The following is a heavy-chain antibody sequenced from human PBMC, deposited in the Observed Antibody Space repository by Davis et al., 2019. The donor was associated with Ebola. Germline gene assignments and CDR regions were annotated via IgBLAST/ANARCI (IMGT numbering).Heavy chain of an antibody. V-gene: IGHV1-18*01. J-gene: IGHJ5*02. CDR2: ISAYNGNT. Sequence: AASVKVSCKASGYTFTSYGISWVRQAPGQGLEWMGWISAYNGNTNYAQKLQGRVTMTRDTSTSTVYMELSSLRSEDTAVYYCAREGPGGYSSSTKVGWFDPWGQGTLVTVSS. D-gene: IGHD6-13*01. CDR3: AREGPGGYSSSTKVGWFDP. CDR1: GYTFTSYG.